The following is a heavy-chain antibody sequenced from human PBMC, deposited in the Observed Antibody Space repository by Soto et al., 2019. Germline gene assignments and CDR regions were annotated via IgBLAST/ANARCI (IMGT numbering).Heavy chain of an antibody. CDR1: GFIFSNYA. CDR2: IRSTGGST. J-gene: IGHJ5*02. D-gene: IGHD1-7*01. CDR3: AKDLQIGTTGWFDP. V-gene: IGHV3-23*01. Sequence: GGSLRLSCAASGFIFSNYAMSWVRQAPGKGLQWVSSIRSTGGSTNYADSVKGRFTISRDNSENTLHLQMNNLRAEDTAVYYCAKDLQIGTTGWFDPWGQGTLVTV.